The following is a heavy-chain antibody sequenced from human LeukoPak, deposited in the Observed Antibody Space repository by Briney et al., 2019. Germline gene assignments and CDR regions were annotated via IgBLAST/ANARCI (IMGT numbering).Heavy chain of an antibody. CDR1: GFTFSSYE. V-gene: IGHV3-48*03. D-gene: IGHD1-26*01. Sequence: GGSLRLSCAASGFTFSSYEMNWFRQAPGKGLEWVSYISPSAGTIYYADSVKGRFTISRDNAKNTLYLQMNSLRAEDSAVYYCARKTVGAKNWFDPWGQGTLVTVSS. CDR2: ISPSAGTI. CDR3: ARKTVGAKNWFDP. J-gene: IGHJ5*02.